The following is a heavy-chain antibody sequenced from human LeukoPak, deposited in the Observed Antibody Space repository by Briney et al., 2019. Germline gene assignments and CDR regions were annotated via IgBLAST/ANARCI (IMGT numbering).Heavy chain of an antibody. CDR3: ASYGDLSGTNPRGFDY. J-gene: IGHJ4*02. D-gene: IGHD3-10*01. Sequence: GESLKISCKGSGYSFTSYWIGWVRQMPGKGLEWMGIIYPGDSDTRYSPSFQGQVTISADKSISTAYLQWSSLKASDTAMYYCASYGDLSGTNPRGFDYWGQGTLVTVSS. CDR1: GYSFTSYW. CDR2: IYPGDSDT. V-gene: IGHV5-51*01.